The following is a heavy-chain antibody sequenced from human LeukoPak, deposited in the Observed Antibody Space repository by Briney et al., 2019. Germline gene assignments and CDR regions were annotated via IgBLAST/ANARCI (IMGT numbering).Heavy chain of an antibody. V-gene: IGHV1-18*01. Sequence: ASVKVSCKASGYTFTSYGISWVRQAPGQGLEWMGWISAYNGNTNYTQKLQGRVTMTTDTSTSTAYMELRSLRSGDTAVYYCARAAIVATITRADYWGQGTLVTVSS. CDR1: GYTFTSYG. J-gene: IGHJ4*02. D-gene: IGHD5-12*01. CDR3: ARAAIVATITRADY. CDR2: ISAYNGNT.